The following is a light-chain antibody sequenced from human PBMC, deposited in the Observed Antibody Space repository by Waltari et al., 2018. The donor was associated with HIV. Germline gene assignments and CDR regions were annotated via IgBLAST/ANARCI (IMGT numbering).Light chain of an antibody. V-gene: IGLV2-11*01. Sequence: QSALTQPRSVSGSPGQSVTISCTGTSSDVGGYNLFSWYQQHPGKAPKVRIYDVSKRPSGVPDRFSGSKSGNTASLTISGLQAEDEADYYCCSYAGSYTYVFGTGTKVTVL. CDR3: CSYAGSYTYV. J-gene: IGLJ1*01. CDR1: SSDVGGYNL. CDR2: DVS.